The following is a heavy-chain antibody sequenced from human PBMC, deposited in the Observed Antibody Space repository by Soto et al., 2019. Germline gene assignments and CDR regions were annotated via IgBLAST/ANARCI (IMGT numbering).Heavy chain of an antibody. CDR3: ERDPMCSNAGVGGY. J-gene: IGHJ4*02. Sequence: HQENGKGNEWMGWISAYNGNTNYAQKLQGRVTMTTDTSTSTAYMELRSLRSDDTAVYYCERDPMCSNAGVGGYWVQRNLV. CDR2: ISAYNGNT. V-gene: IGHV1-18*01. D-gene: IGHD3-16*01.